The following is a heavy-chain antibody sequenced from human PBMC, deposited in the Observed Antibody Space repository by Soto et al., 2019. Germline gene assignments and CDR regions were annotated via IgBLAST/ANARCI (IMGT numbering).Heavy chain of an antibody. CDR3: ARSIKYGYYSRWFDP. J-gene: IGHJ5*02. CDR2: INPNSGNT. D-gene: IGHD4-17*01. Sequence: QVQLVQSGAEMKKPGASVKVSCKASGYIFTNYDINSVRQATGQGLEYLGWINPNSGNTGYVQKFQGRVTMTRNTSINTAYMELNSLRSEDTAVYYCARSIKYGYYSRWFDPWGQGTLVTVSS. V-gene: IGHV1-8*01. CDR1: GYIFTNYD.